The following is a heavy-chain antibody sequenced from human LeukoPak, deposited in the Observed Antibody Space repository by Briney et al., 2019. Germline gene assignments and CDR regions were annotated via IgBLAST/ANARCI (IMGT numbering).Heavy chain of an antibody. D-gene: IGHD2/OR15-2a*01. CDR2: LLASGGAT. V-gene: IGHV3-23*01. CDR3: ARNINGPDY. CDR1: GFTFSSYG. Sequence: PGGSLRLSCAASGFTFSSYGMHWVRQAPGKGLEWVSSLLASGGATYYANSVKGRFTISRDNSKNTLYLQMNTLRAEDTAVYYCARNINGPDYWGQGTLVTVSS. J-gene: IGHJ4*02.